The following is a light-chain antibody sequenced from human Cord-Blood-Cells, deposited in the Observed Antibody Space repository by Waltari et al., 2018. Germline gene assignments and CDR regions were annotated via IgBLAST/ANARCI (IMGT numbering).Light chain of an antibody. CDR1: SSDVGGFNY. CDR3: SSYTSSSTLV. J-gene: IGLJ1*01. CDR2: EVS. V-gene: IGLV2-14*01. Sequence: QSALTQPASVSGSPGQSITISCPGPSSDVGGFNYVPWYQQHPGKAPKLMIYEVSNRPSGVSNRFSGSKSGNTASLTISGLQAEDEADYYCSSYTSSSTLVFGTGTKVTVL.